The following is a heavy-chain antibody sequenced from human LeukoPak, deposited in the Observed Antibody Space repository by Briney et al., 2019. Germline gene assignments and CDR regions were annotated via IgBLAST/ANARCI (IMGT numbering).Heavy chain of an antibody. Sequence: ASVKVSCKASGYTFTGYYIHWVRQAPGQGLEWMGVINPTGGSTTYAQKLQGRLTMTRDTSTSTVYMELSSLRSEDTAVYYCARPHEIATIREYYFDYWGQGTLVTVSS. J-gene: IGHJ4*02. CDR2: INPTGGST. CDR1: GYTFTGYY. CDR3: ARPHEIATIREYYFDY. V-gene: IGHV1-46*01. D-gene: IGHD5-24*01.